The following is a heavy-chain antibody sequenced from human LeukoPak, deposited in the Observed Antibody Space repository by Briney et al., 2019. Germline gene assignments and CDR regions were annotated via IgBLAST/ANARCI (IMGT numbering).Heavy chain of an antibody. J-gene: IGHJ4*02. CDR3: ARVPYCSSTSCPTRRYFDY. D-gene: IGHD2-2*01. Sequence: GGSLRLSCAASGFTFSSYSMNWVRQAPGKGLEWVSSISSSSSYIYYADSVKGRFTISRDNAKNSLYLQMNSLRAEDTDVYYCARVPYCSSTSCPTRRYFDYWGQGTLVTVSS. CDR1: GFTFSSYS. V-gene: IGHV3-21*01. CDR2: ISSSSSYI.